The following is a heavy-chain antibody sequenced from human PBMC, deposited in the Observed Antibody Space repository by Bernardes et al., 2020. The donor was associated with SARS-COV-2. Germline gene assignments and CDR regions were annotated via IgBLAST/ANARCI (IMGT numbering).Heavy chain of an antibody. D-gene: IGHD1-20*01. J-gene: IGHJ1*01. V-gene: IGHV3-23*01. CDR2: ISGSGGRT. Sequence: GGSLRLSCAASGFTFSSCAMSWVRQAPGKGLEWVSVISGSGGRTYYADSVKGRFIISRDNSKNTLYLEMNSLRAEDTAVYYCAKSGLYSNNWYDKEYFQDWGQGTLVTVSS. CDR3: AKSGLYSNNWYDKEYFQD. CDR1: GFTFSSCA.